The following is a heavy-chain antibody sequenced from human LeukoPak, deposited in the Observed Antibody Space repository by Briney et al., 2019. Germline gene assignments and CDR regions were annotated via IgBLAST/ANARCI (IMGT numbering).Heavy chain of an antibody. Sequence: PGRSLRLSCAASGFTFRSYGMRWVRQAPGEGLEWVAVISYDGSNKYYADSVKGRFTISRDNSKNTLYLQMNSLRAEDTAVYYCASDCGGDCYSLDYWGQGTLVTVSS. D-gene: IGHD2-21*02. CDR3: ASDCGGDCYSLDY. V-gene: IGHV3-30*03. CDR2: ISYDGSNK. CDR1: GFTFRSYG. J-gene: IGHJ4*02.